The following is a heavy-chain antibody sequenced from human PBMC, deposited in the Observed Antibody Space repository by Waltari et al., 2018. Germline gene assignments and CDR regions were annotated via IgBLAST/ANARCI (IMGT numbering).Heavy chain of an antibody. CDR2: LYSDGRT. CDR1: GFDVNRNY. J-gene: IGHJ5*02. CDR3: ARGFTLILGP. Sequence: EMQLVESEGGLVQPGWSLTLSCTASGFDVNRNYMSWVRQAPGKGPEWVSVLYSDGRTFYADSVKGRFTISRHDSKNTLYLQLNSLTPDDTAVYYCARGFTLILGPWGQGALVTVSS. D-gene: IGHD3-16*01. V-gene: IGHV3-53*04.